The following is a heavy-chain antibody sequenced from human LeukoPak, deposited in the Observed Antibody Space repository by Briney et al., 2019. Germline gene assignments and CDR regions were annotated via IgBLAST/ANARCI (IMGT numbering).Heavy chain of an antibody. D-gene: IGHD2-15*01. Sequence: SGTLSLTCTVSGGFISNYCWSWIRQPAGKELEWIGRIHSSGNTLHNPSLTSRVTMSVDTSKNQFSLKLSSATAADTAVYYCARGPSHGGTYFDSWGQGILVTVSS. CDR1: GGFISNYC. CDR2: IHSSGNT. J-gene: IGHJ4*02. CDR3: ARGPSHGGTYFDS. V-gene: IGHV4-4*07.